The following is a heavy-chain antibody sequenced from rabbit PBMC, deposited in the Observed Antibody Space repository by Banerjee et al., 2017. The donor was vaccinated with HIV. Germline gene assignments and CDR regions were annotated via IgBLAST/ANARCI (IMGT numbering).Heavy chain of an antibody. CDR1: GFSFSNYYM. D-gene: IGHD4-1*01. V-gene: IGHV1S45*01. CDR2: IYSGSGST. Sequence: QEQLEESGGDLVKPEGSLTLTCTASGFSFSNYYMSWVRQAPGKGLQWIGYIYSGSGSTYYASWAKGRFTISKTSSTTVTLQMTSLTAADTATYFCARDLAGVTGWNFGLWGPGTLVTVS. CDR3: ARDLAGVTGWNFGL. J-gene: IGHJ4*01.